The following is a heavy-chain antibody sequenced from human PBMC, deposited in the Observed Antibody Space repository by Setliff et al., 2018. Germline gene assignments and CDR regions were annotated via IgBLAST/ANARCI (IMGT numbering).Heavy chain of an antibody. V-gene: IGHV1-24*01. CDR2: FDPEDGET. J-gene: IGHJ3*02. CDR1: EYTLTELS. D-gene: IGHD2-21*01. CDR3: ATMHIVVVIAISDHAFDI. Sequence: VASVKVSCKVSEYTLTELSMHWVRQAPGKGLEWMGGFDPEDGETIYAQKFQGRVTMTEDTSTDTAYMELSSLRSEDTAVYYCATMHIVVVIAISDHAFDIWGQGTMVTVSS.